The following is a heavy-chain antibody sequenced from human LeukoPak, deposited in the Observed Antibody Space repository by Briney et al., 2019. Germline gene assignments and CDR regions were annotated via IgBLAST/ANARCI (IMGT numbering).Heavy chain of an antibody. D-gene: IGHD4-17*01. CDR1: GFTFSSYA. V-gene: IGHV3-23*01. J-gene: IGHJ4*02. Sequence: GGSLRLSCAASGFTFSSYAMSWVRQAPGKGLEWVSSITNTGDNAHNADSVKGRFTISRDNSKNTLSLQMNSLRAEDTAVYYCAKRFSGDYIDYWGQGTLVTVSS. CDR3: AKRFSGDYIDY. CDR2: ITNTGDNA.